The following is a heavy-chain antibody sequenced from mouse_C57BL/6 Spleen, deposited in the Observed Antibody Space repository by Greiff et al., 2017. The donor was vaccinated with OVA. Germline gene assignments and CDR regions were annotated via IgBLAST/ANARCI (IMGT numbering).Heavy chain of an antibody. V-gene: IGHV2-2*01. J-gene: IGHJ1*03. CDR1: GFSLTSYG. CDR3: ASSLYGSSSYWYFDV. D-gene: IGHD1-1*01. CDR2: IWSGGST. Sequence: VQRVESGPGLVQPSQCLSISCTASGFSLTSYGVHWVRQSPGKGLEWLGEIWSGGSTDYNAAFITRLSISKGDSKSQSFCKMNRLQVADTAIYYCASSLYGSSSYWYFDVWGTGTTVTVSS.